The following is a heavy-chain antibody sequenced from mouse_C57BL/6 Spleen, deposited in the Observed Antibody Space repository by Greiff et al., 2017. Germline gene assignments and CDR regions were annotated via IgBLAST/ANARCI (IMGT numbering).Heavy chain of an antibody. CDR3: ERLGLYYDYEGY. CDR1: GYTFTSYW. CDR2: INPSSGYT. V-gene: IGHV1-7*01. Sequence: QVQLQQSGAELAKPGASVKLSCKASGYTFTSYWMHWVKQRPGQGLEWIGYINPSSGYTKYNQKFKDKATLTADKSTSTAYMELSSLTYEDSAVYDCERLGLYYDYEGYWGQGTTLTVSS. D-gene: IGHD2-4*01. J-gene: IGHJ2*01.